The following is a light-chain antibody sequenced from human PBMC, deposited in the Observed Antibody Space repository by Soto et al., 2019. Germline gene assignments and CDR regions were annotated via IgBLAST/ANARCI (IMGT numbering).Light chain of an antibody. CDR1: SSNIGSKT. CDR2: SNN. V-gene: IGLV1-44*01. Sequence: QSVLTQPPSASGTPGQRVTISSSGSSSNIGSKTVNWYQQLPGTAPKLLIYSNNQRPSGVPDRFSGSKSGTSASLAISVLQSEDEADYYCAAWEDSLNGVVFGGGTKLTVL. J-gene: IGLJ2*01. CDR3: AAWEDSLNGVV.